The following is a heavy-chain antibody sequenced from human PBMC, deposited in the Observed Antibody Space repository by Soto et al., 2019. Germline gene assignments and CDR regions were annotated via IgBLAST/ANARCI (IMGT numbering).Heavy chain of an antibody. CDR1: GFTFNTYG. J-gene: IGHJ4*02. CDR2: ISHDGSNQ. V-gene: IGHV3-30*03. CDR3: ATDANEYLWEYYFDF. Sequence: QVQLVESGGGVVQPGRSLRLSCAASGFTFNTYGMHWVRQAPATGLEWVAFISHDGSNQYYADSMKGRFTISRDNSKNTLYLQMNSLRPDDTAVYYCATDANEYLWEYYFDFWGQGTLVTVSS. D-gene: IGHD3-16*01.